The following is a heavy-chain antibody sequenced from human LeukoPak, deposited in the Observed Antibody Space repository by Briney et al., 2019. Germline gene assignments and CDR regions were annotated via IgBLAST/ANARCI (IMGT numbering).Heavy chain of an antibody. CDR1: GGSISSSSYY. J-gene: IGHJ3*02. Sequence: SETLSLTCTVSGGSISSSSYYWGWIRQPPGKGLERIGSIYYSGSTYYNPSLKSRVTISVDTSKNQFSLKLSSVTAADTAVYYCARRVYCSSTSCYLGAFDIWGQGTMVTVSS. V-gene: IGHV4-39*01. CDR2: IYYSGST. D-gene: IGHD2-2*01. CDR3: ARRVYCSSTSCYLGAFDI.